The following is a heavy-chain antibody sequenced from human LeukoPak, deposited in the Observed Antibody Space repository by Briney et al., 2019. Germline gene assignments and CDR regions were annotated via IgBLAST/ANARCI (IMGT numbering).Heavy chain of an antibody. J-gene: IGHJ3*02. Sequence: PSETLSLTCTVSGGSISCYYWSWIRQPPGKGLEWIGYIYYSGSTNYNPSLKSRVTISVDTSKNQFSLKLSSVTAADTAVYYCARDGAAYQARAFDIWGQGTMVTVSS. CDR3: ARDGAAYQARAFDI. CDR2: IYYSGST. D-gene: IGHD4/OR15-4a*01. CDR1: GGSISCYY. V-gene: IGHV4-59*01.